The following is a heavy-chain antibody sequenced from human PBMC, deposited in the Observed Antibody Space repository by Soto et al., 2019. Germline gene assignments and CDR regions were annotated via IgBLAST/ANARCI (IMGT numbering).Heavy chain of an antibody. Sequence: PGESLKISCQGSGYTFTNHWITWVRQMPGKGLEWMGRINPSDSHTNYSPSFQGHVTMSVDKSISTAYLQWSSLKASDTAMYYCARHLLSGYYTDDAFDIWGQGTMVTVSS. CDR2: INPSDSHT. J-gene: IGHJ3*02. CDR1: GYTFTNHW. CDR3: ARHLLSGYYTDDAFDI. V-gene: IGHV5-10-1*01. D-gene: IGHD3-3*01.